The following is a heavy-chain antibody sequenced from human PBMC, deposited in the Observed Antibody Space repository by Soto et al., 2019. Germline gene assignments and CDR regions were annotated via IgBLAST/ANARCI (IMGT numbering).Heavy chain of an antibody. J-gene: IGHJ6*03. D-gene: IGHD6-13*01. Sequence: ASVKVSCKASGDKFSSYTISWVRQAPGQGREWMAWIVSFAGVPIYAQILQGRITITADSSSSTAYMELSSLTSDDTDVYYCAREPSIAAVGIPLYSYYYMDVWGEGTAVTVSS. CDR3: AREPSIAAVGIPLYSYYYMDV. V-gene: IGHV1-69*10. CDR1: GDKFSSYT. CDR2: IVSFAGVP.